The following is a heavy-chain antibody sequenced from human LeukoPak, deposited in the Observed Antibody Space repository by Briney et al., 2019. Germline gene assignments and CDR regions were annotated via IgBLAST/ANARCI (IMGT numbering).Heavy chain of an antibody. CDR2: IYYSGST. D-gene: IGHD6-19*01. CDR3: ARGKTAGYSSGWYYFDY. Sequence: PSETLSLTCTVSGGSISSYYWSWIRQPPGKGLEWIGYIYYSGSTNYNPSLKSRVTISVDTSKNQFSLKLSSVTAADTAVYYCARGKTAGYSSGWYYFDYWGQGTLVTVSS. J-gene: IGHJ4*02. V-gene: IGHV4-59*01. CDR1: GGSISSYY.